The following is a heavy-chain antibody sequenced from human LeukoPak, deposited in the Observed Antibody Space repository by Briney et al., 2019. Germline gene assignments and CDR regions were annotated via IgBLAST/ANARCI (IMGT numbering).Heavy chain of an antibody. D-gene: IGHD4-17*01. J-gene: IGHJ4*02. CDR1: GFTFSSYG. CDR2: ISYDGSNK. Sequence: PGRSLRLSCAASGFTFSSYGMHWVRQAPGKGLEWVAVISYDGSNKYYADSVKGRFTISRDNSKNTLYLQMNSQRAEDTAVYYCASAFRNDYANYWGQGTLVTVSS. V-gene: IGHV3-30*03. CDR3: ASAFRNDYANY.